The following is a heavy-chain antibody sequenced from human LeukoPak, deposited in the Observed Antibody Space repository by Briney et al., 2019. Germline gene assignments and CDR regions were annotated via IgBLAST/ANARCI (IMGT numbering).Heavy chain of an antibody. CDR1: VDSIYNDNAS. J-gene: IGHJ5*01. Sequence: SQTLSLTCGISVDSIYNDNASCNCIRQSPSKCLELLGRTYDSSKWNYDYSVSVKDLMTICPGTCENQVCLQRASVTPEATAVYYCATGARGYYVSVFDSWGQGTLVTVSS. V-gene: IGHV6-1*01. D-gene: IGHD1-26*01. CDR2: TYDSSKWNY. CDR3: ATGARGYYVSVFDS.